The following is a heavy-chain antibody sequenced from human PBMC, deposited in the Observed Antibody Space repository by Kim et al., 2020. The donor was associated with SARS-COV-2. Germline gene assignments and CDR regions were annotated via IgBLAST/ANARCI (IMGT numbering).Heavy chain of an antibody. CDR3: ARRRSSSGAFDI. D-gene: IGHD6-13*01. V-gene: IGHV6-1*01. J-gene: IGHJ3*02. Sequence: YAVSVKSRITINPDTSKNQFSLQLNSVTPEDMAVYYCARRRSSSGAFDIWGQGTMVTVSS.